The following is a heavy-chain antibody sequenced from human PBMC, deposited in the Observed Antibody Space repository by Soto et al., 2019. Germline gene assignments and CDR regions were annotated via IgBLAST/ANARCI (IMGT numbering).Heavy chain of an antibody. Sequence: ASVKVSCKASGYIFTTYYMHWVRQAPGQGLEWMGWISASGVDTNYAQKLQGRVTMATDTSTSTAYMQLRTLRSDDTAVYYCARSKYTTTWSGGLDYWGQGTLVTVSS. CDR3: ARSKYTTTWSGGLDY. V-gene: IGHV1-18*04. J-gene: IGHJ4*02. D-gene: IGHD6-13*01. CDR1: GYIFTTYY. CDR2: ISASGVDT.